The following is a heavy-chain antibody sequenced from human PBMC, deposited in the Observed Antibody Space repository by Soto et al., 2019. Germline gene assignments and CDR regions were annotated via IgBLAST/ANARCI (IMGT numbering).Heavy chain of an antibody. CDR2: IYWDDNK. V-gene: IGHV2-5*02. J-gene: IGHJ6*02. CDR1: GFSLSTSGVG. D-gene: IGHD3-10*01. Sequence: QITLKESGPTLVKPTQTLTLTCTFSGFSLSTSGVGVGWIRQPPGKALEWLALIYWDDNKRYSPSLKSRLTITQXTSKNQLVLTMTNMDPVDIATYYCAHTNVLLWFGEDYGMDVWGQGTTVTVSS. CDR3: AHTNVLLWFGEDYGMDV.